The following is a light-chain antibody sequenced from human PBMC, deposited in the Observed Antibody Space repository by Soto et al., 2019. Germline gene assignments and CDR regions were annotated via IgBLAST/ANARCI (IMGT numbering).Light chain of an antibody. CDR2: GAF. J-gene: IGKJ5*01. Sequence: EIVLTQSPGTLSLSPGERATLSCRASQSVSNNYLAWYQQKPGQAPRLLIYGAFTRATGIPARFSGTGSGTEFTLTISSLRSEDFALYYCQQYNNWPFSFGQGTRLEI. CDR3: QQYNNWPFS. CDR1: QSVSNN. V-gene: IGKV3-15*01.